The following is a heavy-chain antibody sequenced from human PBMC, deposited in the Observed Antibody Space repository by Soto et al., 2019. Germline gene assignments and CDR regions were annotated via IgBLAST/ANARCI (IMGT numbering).Heavy chain of an antibody. J-gene: IGHJ6*02. V-gene: IGHV4-59*01. CDR2: IYYSGST. Sequence: SETLSLTCTVSGGSISSYYWSWIRQPPGKGLEWIGYIYYSGSTNYNPSLKSRVTISVDTSKNQFSLKLSSVTAADTAVYYCARAATVTTPENYYYYGMDVWGQGTTVTVS. D-gene: IGHD4-17*01. CDR3: ARAATVTTPENYYYYGMDV. CDR1: GGSISSYY.